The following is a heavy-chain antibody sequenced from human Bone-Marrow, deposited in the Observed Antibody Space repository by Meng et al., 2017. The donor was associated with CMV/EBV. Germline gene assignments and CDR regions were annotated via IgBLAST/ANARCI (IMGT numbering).Heavy chain of an antibody. CDR1: GGSVSSGSYY. Sequence: SETLSLTCSVSGGSVSSGSYYWSWIRQPPGKGLEWIGEINHSGSTNYNPSLKSRVTISVDTSKNQFPLKLSSVTAADTAVYYCARGRIQLWLENYYGMDVWAQGTTVTVSS. CDR3: ARGRIQLWLENYYGMDV. J-gene: IGHJ6*02. D-gene: IGHD5-18*01. CDR2: INHSGST. V-gene: IGHV4-61*01.